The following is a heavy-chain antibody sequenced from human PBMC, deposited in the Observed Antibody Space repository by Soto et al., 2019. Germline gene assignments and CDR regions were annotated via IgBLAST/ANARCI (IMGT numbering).Heavy chain of an antibody. Sequence: QVQLVESGGGVVQPGKSLRLSCAASGFIFSNYGMHWVRQAPGKGLEWVALISFDGKNRNYADSVKRRFTIYRDNPKNTLYLEMNSLRPEDTAFYYCAKRGGVVGGSEHPFFEYWGQGTLVTVSS. CDR2: ISFDGKNR. J-gene: IGHJ4*02. V-gene: IGHV3-30*18. CDR3: AKRGGVVGGSEHPFFEY. CDR1: GFIFSNYG. D-gene: IGHD2-15*01.